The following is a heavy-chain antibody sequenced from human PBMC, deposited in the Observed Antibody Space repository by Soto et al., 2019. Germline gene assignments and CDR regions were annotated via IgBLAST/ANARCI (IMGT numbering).Heavy chain of an antibody. V-gene: IGHV4-34*01. D-gene: IGHD3-10*01. CDR3: ARASLRSRLAY. J-gene: IGHJ1*01. CDR2: INHSGST. CDR1: GGSFSGYY. Sequence: WETLALSCAVYGGSFSGYYWSWIRQPPGKGLEWIGEINHSGSTNYNPSLKSRVTISVDTSKNQFSLKLSSVTAADTAVYYCARASLRSRLAYRGQRTLVIVSS.